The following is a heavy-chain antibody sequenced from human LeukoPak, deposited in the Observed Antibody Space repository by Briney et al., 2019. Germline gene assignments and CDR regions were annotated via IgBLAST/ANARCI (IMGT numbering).Heavy chain of an antibody. CDR2: MNPNSGNT. Sequence: GASVKVSFKASGYTFTSYDINWVRQAPGQGLEWMGWMNPNSGNTGYAQKFQGRVTMTRNTSISTAYMELSSLRSEDTAVYYCARGSAYYYDSSGYTDYWGQGSLVTVSS. CDR3: ARGSAYYYDSSGYTDY. J-gene: IGHJ4*02. V-gene: IGHV1-8*01. CDR1: GYTFTSYD. D-gene: IGHD3-22*01.